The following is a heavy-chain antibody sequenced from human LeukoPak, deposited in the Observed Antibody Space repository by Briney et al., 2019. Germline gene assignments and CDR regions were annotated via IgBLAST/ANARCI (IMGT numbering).Heavy chain of an antibody. Sequence: SETLSLTCAVSGGSISSSNWWSWVRQPPGKGLEWIGEIYHSGSTNYNPSLKSRVTISVDKSKNQFSLKLSSVTAADTAVYYCASRITMIVVVPEGTNWGSPFDYWGQGTLVTVSS. D-gene: IGHD3-22*01. V-gene: IGHV4-4*02. CDR3: ASRITMIVVVPEGTNWGSPFDY. J-gene: IGHJ4*02. CDR2: IYHSGST. CDR1: GGSISSSNW.